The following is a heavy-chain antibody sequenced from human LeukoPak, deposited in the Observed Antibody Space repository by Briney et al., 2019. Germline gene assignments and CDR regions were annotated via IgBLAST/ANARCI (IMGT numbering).Heavy chain of an antibody. CDR1: GFMFNTYW. V-gene: IGHV3-7*05. J-gene: IGHJ5*02. CDR2: INQDGSQK. CDR3: VRGSSGTAVRGISWAWFDP. Sequence: GGSLRLSCAASGFMFNTYWMTWVRQAPGRGLEWVANINQDGSQKYSVDSAKGRFTISRDNAKSSLYLQMNSLRAEDTAVYYCVRGSSGTAVRGISWAWFDPWGQGTLVTVSS. D-gene: IGHD3-10*01.